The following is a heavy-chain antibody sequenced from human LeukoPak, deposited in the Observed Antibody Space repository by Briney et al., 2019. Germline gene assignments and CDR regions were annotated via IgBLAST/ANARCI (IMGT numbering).Heavy chain of an antibody. Sequence: GGSLRLSCAASGFTFSSYAMSWVRQAPGKGLEWVSAISGSGGSTYYADSVKGRFTISRDNSKNTLYLQMNSLRAEDTAVYYCAKRGGNCSSTSCHGGYYFDYWGQGTLVTVSS. D-gene: IGHD2-2*03. CDR3: AKRGGNCSSTSCHGGYYFDY. J-gene: IGHJ4*02. V-gene: IGHV3-23*01. CDR2: ISGSGGST. CDR1: GFTFSSYA.